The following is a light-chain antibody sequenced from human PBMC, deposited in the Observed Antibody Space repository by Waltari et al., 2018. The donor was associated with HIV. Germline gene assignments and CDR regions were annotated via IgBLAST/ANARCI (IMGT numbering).Light chain of an antibody. V-gene: IGLV2-11*01. J-gene: IGLJ2*01. CDR1: SSDVGGYNY. CDR2: DVS. CDR3: CSYAGSYTV. Sequence: QSALTQPRSVSGSPGQSVTLSCTGTSSDVGGYNYVSWYQQHPGKAPKLMIYDVSKRPSGVTDRFSGSKSGNTASLTISGLQAEDEADYYCCSYAGSYTVFGGGTKLTVL.